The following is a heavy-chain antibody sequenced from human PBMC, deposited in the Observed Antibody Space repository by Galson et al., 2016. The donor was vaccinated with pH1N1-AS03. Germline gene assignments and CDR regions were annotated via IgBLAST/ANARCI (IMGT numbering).Heavy chain of an antibody. D-gene: IGHD5-12*01. CDR3: VKGSWGIDIVDRIAHCGMDV. CDR1: GFSFNSYA. CDR2: IRGNGDST. J-gene: IGHJ6*02. Sequence: SLRLSCAASGFSFNSYAMQWVRQAPGEGLEWVSGIRGNGDSTYYADSVKGRFTISRDNSKDMFYLQMTSLRGDETAVYYCVKGSWGIDIVDRIAHCGMDVWGQGTTVTVSS. V-gene: IGHV3-23*01.